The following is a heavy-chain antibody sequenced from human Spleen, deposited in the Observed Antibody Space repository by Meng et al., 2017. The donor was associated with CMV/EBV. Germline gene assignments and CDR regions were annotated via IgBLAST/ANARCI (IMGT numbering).Heavy chain of an antibody. V-gene: IGHV1-8*01. CDR3: ARGLSYCSGGSCYRLHWFDP. CDR2: MNPNSGNT. CDR1: NSYD. Sequence: NSYDIHWVRQATGQGLEWMGWMNPNSGNTGYAPKFQGRVTMTRNTSISTAYMELSSLRSEDTAVYYCARGLSYCSGGSCYRLHWFDPWGQGTLVTVSS. D-gene: IGHD2-15*01. J-gene: IGHJ5*02.